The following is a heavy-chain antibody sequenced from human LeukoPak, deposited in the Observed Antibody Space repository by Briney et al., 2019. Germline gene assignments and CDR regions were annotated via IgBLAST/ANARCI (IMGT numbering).Heavy chain of an antibody. D-gene: IGHD4-17*01. V-gene: IGHV3-33*01. CDR3: ARDYYGDYFFDY. Sequence: PGGSLRLSCAASGFTFSSYGMHWVRQAPGKGLEWVAVIWYDGSNKYYADSVKGRFTISRDNSKNTLYLQMNSLRAEDTAVYYCARDYYGDYFFDYWGQGTLVTVSS. CDR1: GFTFSSYG. J-gene: IGHJ4*02. CDR2: IWYDGSNK.